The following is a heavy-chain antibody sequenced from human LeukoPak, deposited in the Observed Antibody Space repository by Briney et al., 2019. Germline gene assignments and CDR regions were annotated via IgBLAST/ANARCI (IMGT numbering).Heavy chain of an antibody. Sequence: ASVKVSCKASVYTFSSFGISWVRQAPGQGLEWMGWISVFNGDTKYAQKFQGRVTMTTDTATNTAYMELRSLRPGDTAVYFCTKQDDDSRYCTAVDCYPSVAWSQGTLVTVSS. CDR3: TKQDDDSRYCTAVDCYPSVA. J-gene: IGHJ5*02. D-gene: IGHD2-8*02. CDR2: ISVFNGDT. V-gene: IGHV1-18*04. CDR1: VYTFSSFG.